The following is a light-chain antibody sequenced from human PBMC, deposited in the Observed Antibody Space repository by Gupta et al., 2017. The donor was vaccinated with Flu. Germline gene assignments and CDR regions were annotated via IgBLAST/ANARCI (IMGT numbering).Light chain of an antibody. Sequence: QSVLTQPPSASGTHGQRAIIPCSGSSSNIGSNTVNWYQQLPGTAPKLLIYSNNQRPSGVSDRFSGAKSGTSASLAISGLQSWDEADYYCAAWDDSLNGWVFGGGTKLTVL. CDR1: SSNIGSNT. V-gene: IGLV1-44*01. J-gene: IGLJ3*02. CDR2: SNN. CDR3: AAWDDSLNGWV.